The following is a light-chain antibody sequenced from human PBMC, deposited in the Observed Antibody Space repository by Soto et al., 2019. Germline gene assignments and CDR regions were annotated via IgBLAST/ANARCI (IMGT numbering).Light chain of an antibody. J-gene: IGLJ2*01. CDR3: SSYTTSRTLL. CDR1: SSDLGSYNY. CDR2: EVN. Sequence: HSALTQPASVSGSPGQSITISCTGTSSDLGSYNYVSWYQQHPGKAPKLIIYEVNNRPSGASTRFSGSKSGNTASLTISGLQAEDEADYYCSSYTTSRTLLFGGGTKLTVL. V-gene: IGLV2-14*01.